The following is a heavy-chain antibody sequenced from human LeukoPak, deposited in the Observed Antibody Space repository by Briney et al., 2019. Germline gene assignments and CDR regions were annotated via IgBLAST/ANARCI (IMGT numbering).Heavy chain of an antibody. CDR1: GASIRSHY. J-gene: IGHJ5*02. Sequence: SETLSLTCTVSGASIRSHYWSWIRQPPGKGLEWIGYMYYSGNSNYNPALKSRVTISVDTSKNQFSLKMISVTPADTAVFYCARGNRGGWFDAWGQGTLVTVSS. CDR2: MYYSGNS. D-gene: IGHD3-10*01. V-gene: IGHV4-59*11. CDR3: ARGNRGGWFDA.